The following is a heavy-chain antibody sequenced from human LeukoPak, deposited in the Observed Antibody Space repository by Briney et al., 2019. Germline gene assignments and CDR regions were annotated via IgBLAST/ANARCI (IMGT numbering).Heavy chain of an antibody. Sequence: KPSETLSLTCAVYGGSFSGYYWSWIRQPPGKGLEWIGEINHSGSTNYNPSLKSRVTISVDTSKNQFSLKLSSVTAADTAVYYCARCYHRDHYYGSGSYYKGFDPWGQGTLVTVSS. V-gene: IGHV4-34*01. D-gene: IGHD3-10*01. CDR1: GGSFSGYY. CDR3: ARCYHRDHYYGSGSYYKGFDP. CDR2: INHSGST. J-gene: IGHJ5*02.